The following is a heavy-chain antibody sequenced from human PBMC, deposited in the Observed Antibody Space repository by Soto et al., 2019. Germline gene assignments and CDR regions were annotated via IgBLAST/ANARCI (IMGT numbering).Heavy chain of an antibody. V-gene: IGHV1-46*03. CDR3: ARVCGGWYAIDY. J-gene: IGHJ4*02. Sequence: ASVKVSCKASGYTFTSYYMHWVRQAPGQGLEWMGIINPSGGSTSYAQKFQGRVTMSRDTSTSTVYMELSSLRSEDTAVYYCARVCGGWYAIDYWGQGTLVTVSS. CDR1: GYTFTSYY. CDR2: INPSGGST. D-gene: IGHD6-19*01.